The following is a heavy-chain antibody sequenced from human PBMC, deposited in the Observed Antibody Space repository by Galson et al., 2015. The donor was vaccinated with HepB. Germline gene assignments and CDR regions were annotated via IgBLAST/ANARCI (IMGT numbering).Heavy chain of an antibody. Sequence: SETLSLTCAVYGGSFSEYYWGWIRQPPGEGLEWIGEINHSGSTNDNPTLKGRITISVDTSKNQFSMKLTSMTAADAAVYYCARGPASVVYDYVWGSSRQPLYYLDSWGQGTLLTVSS. CDR3: ARGPASVVYDYVWGSSRQPLYYLDS. CDR1: GGSFSEYY. J-gene: IGHJ4*02. D-gene: IGHD3-16*02. CDR2: INHSGST. V-gene: IGHV4-34*01.